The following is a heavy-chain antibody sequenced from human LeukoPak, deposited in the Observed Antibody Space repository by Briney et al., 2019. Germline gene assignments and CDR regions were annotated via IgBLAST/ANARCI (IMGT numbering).Heavy chain of an antibody. CDR3: VREGSPDTAMAPDAWDM. D-gene: IGHD5-18*01. CDR1: GFTFSSYE. J-gene: IGHJ3*02. Sequence: PGGSLRLSCAASGFTFSSYEMNWVRQAPGKGLEWVSYILTSGNTIYYADSVKGRFTISRDNSKNSVFLQMNSLRAEDTAVYYCVREGSPDTAMAPDAWDMWGQGTMVSVST. V-gene: IGHV3-48*03. CDR2: ILTSGNTI.